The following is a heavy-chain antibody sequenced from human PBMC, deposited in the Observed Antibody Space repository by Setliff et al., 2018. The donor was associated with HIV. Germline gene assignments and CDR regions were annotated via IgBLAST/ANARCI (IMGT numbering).Heavy chain of an antibody. V-gene: IGHV1-69*05. Sequence: SVKVSCKASGGTFSSYAISWVRQAPGQGLEWMGGIIPIFGTANYAQKFQGRVTITTDESTSTAYMELSSLRSEDTAVYYCAAGYCGGDCYSRQSYFDYWGQGTLVPVSS. J-gene: IGHJ4*02. CDR1: GGTFSSYA. CDR3: AAGYCGGDCYSRQSYFDY. D-gene: IGHD2-21*02. CDR2: IIPIFGTA.